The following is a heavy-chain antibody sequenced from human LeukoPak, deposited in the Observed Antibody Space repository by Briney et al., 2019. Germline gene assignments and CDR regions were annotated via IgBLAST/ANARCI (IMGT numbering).Heavy chain of an antibody. D-gene: IGHD3-16*02. V-gene: IGHV3-23*01. CDR2: VNGSGGST. J-gene: IGHJ4*02. Sequence: GGSLRLSCAASGFSFSTYAMSWVRQAPGKGLEWVSGVNGSGGSTSYADSVKGRFTIFRDNSKNTVYLQMNSLRVEDTAVYYCAKSLYGGCDYWGQGTVVTVSS. CDR3: AKSLYGGCDY. CDR1: GFSFSTYA.